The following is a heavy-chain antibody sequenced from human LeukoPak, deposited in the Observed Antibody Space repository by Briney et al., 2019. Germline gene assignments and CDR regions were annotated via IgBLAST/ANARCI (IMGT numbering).Heavy chain of an antibody. CDR3: AKEHTRISFFDY. Sequence: GRSLRLSCAAPGFTFSSYGMQWVRQAPGKGLEWVAVISYDGSNKFYADSVKGRFTISRDNSKNTLYLQMNSLRAEDTAVYYCAKEHTRISFFDYWGQGTLVTVSS. D-gene: IGHD2/OR15-2a*01. V-gene: IGHV3-30*18. CDR1: GFTFSSYG. J-gene: IGHJ4*02. CDR2: ISYDGSNK.